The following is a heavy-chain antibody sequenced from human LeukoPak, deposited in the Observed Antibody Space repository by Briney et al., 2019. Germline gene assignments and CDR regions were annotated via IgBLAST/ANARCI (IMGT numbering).Heavy chain of an antibody. CDR1: GFTFISYA. D-gene: IGHD3-22*01. CDR3: ASEDSSGYSAVDY. CDR2: ISGSGGST. J-gene: IGHJ4*02. Sequence: GGSLRLSCASSGFTFISYAMSWVRQAPGKGLEWVSTISGSGGSTYYADSVQGRFTISRDNSKNTLYLQMNSLRAEDTAVYYCASEDSSGYSAVDYWGQGTLVTVSS. V-gene: IGHV3-23*01.